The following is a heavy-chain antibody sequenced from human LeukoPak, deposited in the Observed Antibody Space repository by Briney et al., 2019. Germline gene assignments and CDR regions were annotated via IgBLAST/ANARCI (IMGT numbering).Heavy chain of an antibody. D-gene: IGHD3-16*01. J-gene: IGHJ4*02. CDR3: AGGFGDYYFDY. V-gene: IGHV4-38-2*02. CDR1: GYSISSGYY. CDR2: IYHSGST. Sequence: KTSETLSLTCIVSGYSISSGYYWGWIRQPPGKGLEWIGSIYHSGSTNYNPSLKGRVTISVDTSKNQFSLKLSSVTAADTAVYYCAGGFGDYYFDYWGQGTLVTVSS.